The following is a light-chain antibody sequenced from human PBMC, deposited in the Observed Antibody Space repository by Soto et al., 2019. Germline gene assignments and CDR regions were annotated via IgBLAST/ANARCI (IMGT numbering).Light chain of an antibody. CDR1: QSLLHSNGYNY. CDR2: LGS. V-gene: IGKV2-28*01. Sequence: EIVMTQSPLSLSVTPGEPASISCRSSQSLLHSNGYNYLDWYVQTPGQSPQLLIYLGSNRASGVPDSFGGSGSGTDFTLKISRVEAADVGVYYCIQPLETRRTFGPGTKVDL. J-gene: IGKJ3*01. CDR3: IQPLETRRT.